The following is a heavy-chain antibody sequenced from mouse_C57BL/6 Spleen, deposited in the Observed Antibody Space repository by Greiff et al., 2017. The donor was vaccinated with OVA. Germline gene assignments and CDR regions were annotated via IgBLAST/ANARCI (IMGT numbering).Heavy chain of an antibody. CDR3: ARDYYGNSYWYFDV. D-gene: IGHD2-1*01. CDR1: GYTFTDYN. Sequence: EVQLQQSGPELVKPGASVKMSCKASGYTFTDYNMHWVKQSHGKSLEWIGYINPNNGGTSYNQKFKGKATLTVNKSYSTAYMELRSLTSEDSAVYYFARDYYGNSYWYFDVWGTGTTVTVSS. CDR2: INPNNGGT. J-gene: IGHJ1*03. V-gene: IGHV1-22*01.